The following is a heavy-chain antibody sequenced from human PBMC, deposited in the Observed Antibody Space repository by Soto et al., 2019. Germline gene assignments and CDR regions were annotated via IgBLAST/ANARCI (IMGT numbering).Heavy chain of an antibody. Sequence: SETLSLTCTVSGGSISSSSYYWGWIRQPPGKGLEWIGSIYYSGSTYYNPSLKSRVTIPVDTSKNQFSLKLSSVTAADTAVYYCARLCIEWLVRGGLYNWFDPWGQGTLVTVSS. D-gene: IGHD6-19*01. J-gene: IGHJ5*02. CDR1: GGSISSSSYY. V-gene: IGHV4-39*01. CDR3: ARLCIEWLVRGGLYNWFDP. CDR2: IYYSGST.